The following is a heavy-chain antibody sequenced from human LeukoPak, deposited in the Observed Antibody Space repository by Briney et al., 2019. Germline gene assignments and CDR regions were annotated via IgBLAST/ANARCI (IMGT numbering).Heavy chain of an antibody. V-gene: IGHV3-15*01. Sequence: GGSLRLSCAASGFTFSGAWMSWVRQAAGKGLEWVGRIKRDIDGGTTDYAAPVKGRFTISRDDSKNTLYLQMNSLRIEDTAMYYCTTDPPGDYWGQGNLVTVSS. CDR1: GFTFSGAW. CDR3: TTDPPGDY. J-gene: IGHJ4*02. CDR2: IKRDIDGGTT.